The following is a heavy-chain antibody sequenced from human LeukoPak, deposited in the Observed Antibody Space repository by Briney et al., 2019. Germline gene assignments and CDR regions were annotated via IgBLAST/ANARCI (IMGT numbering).Heavy chain of an antibody. D-gene: IGHD3-10*01. Sequence: SAKVSCKASGGTFSSYAISWVRQAPGQGLEWMGGIIPIFGTANYAQKFQGRVTITADESTSTAYMELSSLRSEDTAVYYCARGSITMVRGVMAWFDPWGQGTLVTVSS. CDR3: ARGSITMVRGVMAWFDP. CDR1: GGTFSSYA. V-gene: IGHV1-69*13. CDR2: IIPIFGTA. J-gene: IGHJ5*02.